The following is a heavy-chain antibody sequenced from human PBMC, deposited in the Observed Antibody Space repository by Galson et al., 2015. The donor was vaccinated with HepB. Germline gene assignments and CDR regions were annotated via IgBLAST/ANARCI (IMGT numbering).Heavy chain of an antibody. Sequence: SLRLSCAASGFTVSGNYMSWVRQAPGKGLEWVSVIYSGGSTYYADSVKGRFTISRDNSKNTLYLQMNSLRAEDTAVYYCARFSRTNAFDIWGQGTMVTVSS. J-gene: IGHJ3*02. D-gene: IGHD1-14*01. V-gene: IGHV3-53*01. CDR1: GFTVSGNY. CDR3: ARFSRTNAFDI. CDR2: IYSGGST.